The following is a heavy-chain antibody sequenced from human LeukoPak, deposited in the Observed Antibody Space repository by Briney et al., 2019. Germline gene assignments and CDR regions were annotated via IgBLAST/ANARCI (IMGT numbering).Heavy chain of an antibody. J-gene: IGHJ4*02. CDR2: ISGSGHDI. Sequence: GGSLRLSCAASGFTFSSYSMNWIRQTPGKGLEWLSYISGSGHDISYADSVKGRFTISRDNAKSSLYLQMNSLRAEDTAVYYCSRDPRRVDYWGQGTLVTVSS. CDR1: GFTFSSYS. CDR3: SRDPRRVDY. V-gene: IGHV3-21*04.